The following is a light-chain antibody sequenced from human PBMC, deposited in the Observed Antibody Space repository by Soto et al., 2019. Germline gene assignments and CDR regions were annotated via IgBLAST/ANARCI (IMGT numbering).Light chain of an antibody. Sequence: SYELTQPPSVSVAPRQTATITCGGNNIGSRSVHWYQQKSGQAPVLVVFDDSVRPSGSPERISGYNSGNTATLTISGVEAGDEADHYCQVWDTTSDHWMFGGGTQLTVL. CDR2: DDS. CDR1: NIGSRS. CDR3: QVWDTTSDHWM. V-gene: IGLV3-21*02. J-gene: IGLJ3*02.